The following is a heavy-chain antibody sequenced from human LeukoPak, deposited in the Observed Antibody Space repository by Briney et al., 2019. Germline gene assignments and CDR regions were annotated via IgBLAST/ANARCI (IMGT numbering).Heavy chain of an antibody. CDR1: GASISGYY. D-gene: IGHD3-22*01. CDR2: IDDSGSA. CDR3: ARDDPYYDSSGSYWYFDL. J-gene: IGHJ2*01. Sequence: SETLSLTCTVSGASISGYYWSWIRQPPGKGLEWIGYIDDSGSANYNPSLKSRVTISGDTSKNQFYLKLRFVTAADTAMYYCARDDPYYDSSGSYWYFDLWGRGTLVTVSS. V-gene: IGHV4-59*01.